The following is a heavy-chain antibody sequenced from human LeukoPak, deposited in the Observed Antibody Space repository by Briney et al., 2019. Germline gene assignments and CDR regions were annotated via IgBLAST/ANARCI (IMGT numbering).Heavy chain of an antibody. CDR1: GASVNDYY. J-gene: IGHJ4*02. V-gene: IGHV4-59*02. CDR2: VHYSGSS. CDR3: ARGGWSLDF. Sequence: SETLSLTCTVSGASVNDYYWTWIRQTPGKGLEWIGYVHYSGSSDFNPSLKSRVTMSLASTENQLSLKVTSVTAADTAVYYCARGGWSLDFWGQGTLVTVSS.